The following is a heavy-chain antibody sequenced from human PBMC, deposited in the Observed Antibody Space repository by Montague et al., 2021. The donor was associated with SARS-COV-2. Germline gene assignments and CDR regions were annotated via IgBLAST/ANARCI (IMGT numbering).Heavy chain of an antibody. V-gene: IGHV4-34*01. J-gene: IGHJ6*02. CDR2: INHSGST. Sequence: SETLSLTCAVYGGSFSGYYWSWIRQPPGKGLEWIGEINHSGSTNXNPSLKSRVTISVDTSKNQFSLKLSSVTAADTVVYYCARGRGTALFRRIYFGMDVWGQGTTVTVSS. D-gene: IGHD1-1*01. CDR3: ARGRGTALFRRIYFGMDV. CDR1: GGSFSGYY.